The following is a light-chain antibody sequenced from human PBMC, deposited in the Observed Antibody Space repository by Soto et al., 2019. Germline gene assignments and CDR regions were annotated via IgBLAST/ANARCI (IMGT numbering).Light chain of an antibody. J-gene: IGKJ5*01. CDR1: QSVSSN. CDR3: QQYNNWPPIT. V-gene: IGKV3D-15*01. CDR2: GAS. Sequence: EIVMTQSPATLSVSPGERATLSCSSSQSVSSNLAWYRQKPGQAPRRLIYGASTRATGIPARFSGSGSGTEFTLTISSLQSEDFAVYYCQQYNNWPPITFGQGTRLEIK.